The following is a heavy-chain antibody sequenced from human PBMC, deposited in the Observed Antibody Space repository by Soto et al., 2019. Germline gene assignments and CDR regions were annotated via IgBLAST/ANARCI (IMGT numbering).Heavy chain of an antibody. CDR3: TSTPRYCSGGSCRGY. D-gene: IGHD2-15*01. CDR1: GGSISSYY. J-gene: IGHJ4*02. V-gene: IGHV4-59*01. CDR2: IYYSGST. Sequence: PSETLSLTCTVSGGSISSYYWSWIRQPPGKGLEWIGYIYYSGSTNYNPSLKSRVTISVDTSKNQFPLKLSSVTAADTAVYYCTSTPRYCSGGSCRGYWGQGTLVTVSS.